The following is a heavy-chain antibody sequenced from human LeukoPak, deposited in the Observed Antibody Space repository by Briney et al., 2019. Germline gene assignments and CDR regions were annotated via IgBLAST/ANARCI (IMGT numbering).Heavy chain of an antibody. CDR2: IKQDGSEK. D-gene: IGHD1-26*01. J-gene: IGHJ3*01. CDR1: GFTFSSYW. Sequence: GGSLRLSCAASGFTFSSYWMSWVRQAPGKGLEWVANIKQDGSEKYYVDSVKGRFTISRDNAKNSLYLQMNSLRAEDTAVYYCARVRGGSGRSYAADAFWGQGTMVTVSS. V-gene: IGHV3-7*01. CDR3: ARVRGGSGRSYAADAF.